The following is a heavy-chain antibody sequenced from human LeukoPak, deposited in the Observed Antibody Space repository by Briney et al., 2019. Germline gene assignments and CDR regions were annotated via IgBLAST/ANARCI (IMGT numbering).Heavy chain of an antibody. D-gene: IGHD3-22*01. J-gene: IGHJ4*02. CDR1: GFTVSSDY. CDR2: IYSGGST. V-gene: IGHV3-53*04. CDR3: ARSYYDSSGYRDC. Sequence: GGSLRLSCAASGFTVSSDYMTWVRQAPGKGLEWVSVIYSGGSTYYADSVKGRFTISRHNSKNTLYLQMNSLRAEDTAVYYCARSYYDSSGYRDCWSQGTLVTVSS.